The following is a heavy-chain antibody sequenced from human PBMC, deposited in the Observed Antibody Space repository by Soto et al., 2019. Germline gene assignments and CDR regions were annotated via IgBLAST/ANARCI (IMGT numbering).Heavy chain of an antibody. CDR3: AKDLRSGDYDFWSGYSDRYYYYYGMDV. CDR2: ISYDGSNK. V-gene: IGHV3-30*18. Sequence: GSLRLSCAASGFTFSSYGMHWVRQAPGKGLEWVAVISYDGSNKYYADSVKGRFTISRDNSKNTLYLQMNSLRAEDTAVYYCAKDLRSGDYDFWSGYSDRYYYYYGMDVWGQGTTVTVSS. CDR1: GFTFSSYG. D-gene: IGHD3-3*01. J-gene: IGHJ6*02.